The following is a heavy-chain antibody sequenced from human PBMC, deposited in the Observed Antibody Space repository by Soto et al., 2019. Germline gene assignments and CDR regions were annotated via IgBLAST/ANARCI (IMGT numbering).Heavy chain of an antibody. CDR1: GYTFTSYE. CDR2: INPNSGGT. Sequence: ASLKVSCNASGYTFTSYEIDWGRWASGQGLEWMGWINPNSGGTNYAQKFQGWVTMTRDTSISTAYMELSRLRSDDTAVYYCARDRGSGWYGMDVWGQGTTVTVSS. D-gene: IGHD6-19*01. CDR3: ARDRGSGWYGMDV. J-gene: IGHJ6*02. V-gene: IGHV1-2*04.